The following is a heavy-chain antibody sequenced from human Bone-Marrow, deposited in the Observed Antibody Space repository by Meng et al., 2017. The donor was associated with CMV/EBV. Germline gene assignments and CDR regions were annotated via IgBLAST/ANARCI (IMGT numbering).Heavy chain of an antibody. D-gene: IGHD1-26*01. CDR1: GYTFTSYY. V-gene: IGHV1-46*01. CDR2: INPSGGST. CDR3: ARGRLGATNWFDP. Sequence: ASVKVSCKASGYTFTSYYMSWVRQAPGQGLEWMGIINPSGGSTSYAQKFQGRVTMTRDTSTSTVHMELRSLRSDDTAVYYCARGRLGATNWFDPWGQGTLVTVYS. J-gene: IGHJ5*02.